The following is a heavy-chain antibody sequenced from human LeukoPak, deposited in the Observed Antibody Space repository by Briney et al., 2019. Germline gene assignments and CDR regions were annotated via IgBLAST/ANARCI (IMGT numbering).Heavy chain of an antibody. V-gene: IGHV3-48*03. Sequence: GGSLRLSCAASGFTFSSYEMNWVRQAPGKGLEWVSYISSSGSTIYYADSVKGRFTISRDNAKNSLYLQMNSLRAEDTAVYYCARDSLELHNYYYGMDAWGQGTTVTVSS. D-gene: IGHD1-7*01. CDR3: ARDSLELHNYYYGMDA. CDR2: ISSSGSTI. J-gene: IGHJ6*02. CDR1: GFTFSSYE.